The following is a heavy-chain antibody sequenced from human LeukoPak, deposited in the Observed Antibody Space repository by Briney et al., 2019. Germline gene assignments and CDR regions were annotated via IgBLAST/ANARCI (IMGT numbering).Heavy chain of an antibody. D-gene: IGHD2-21*02. Sequence: ASVKVSCKASGYTFTSYAMNWVRQAPGQGLEWMGWINTNTGNPTYAQGFTGRFVFSLDTSVSTAYLQWSSLKASDTAMYYCARRVVVTASNAFDIWGQGTMVTVSS. J-gene: IGHJ3*02. CDR2: INTNTGNP. CDR1: GYTFTSYA. CDR3: ARRVVVTASNAFDI. V-gene: IGHV7-4-1*02.